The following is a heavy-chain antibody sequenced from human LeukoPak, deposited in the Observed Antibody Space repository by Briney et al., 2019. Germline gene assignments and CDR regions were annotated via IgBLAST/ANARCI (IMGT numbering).Heavy chain of an antibody. D-gene: IGHD5-18*01. CDR1: GGPISSSSYH. CDR3: ARHRSGAYSYGVLDY. V-gene: IGHV4-39*01. Sequence: PSETLSLTCTVSGGPISSSSYHWGWIRQPPGKGLEWIGSIYYSGNTYYNPSLKSRVTISVDTSKNQFSLKLSSVTAADTAVYYCARHRSGAYSYGVLDYWGQGTLVTVSS. CDR2: IYYSGNT. J-gene: IGHJ4*02.